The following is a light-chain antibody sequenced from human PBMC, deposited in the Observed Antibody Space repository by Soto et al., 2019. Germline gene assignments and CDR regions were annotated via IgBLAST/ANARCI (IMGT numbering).Light chain of an antibody. CDR1: QNLLHSNGYNY. Sequence: EIVLTQSPLSLPVTPGEPASISCRSSQNLLHSNGYNYLNWYLQKPGQSPQLLIYLGSNRASGVPERFSGSRSGTDFTLTINRVEAEDVGLYFWAQRLATPFTFGGGTKEEIK. CDR2: LGS. J-gene: IGKJ4*01. CDR3: AQRLATPFT. V-gene: IGKV2-28*01.